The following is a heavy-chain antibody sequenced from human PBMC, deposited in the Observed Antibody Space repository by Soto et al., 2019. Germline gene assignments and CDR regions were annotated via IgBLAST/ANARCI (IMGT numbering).Heavy chain of an antibody. CDR1: GVSIRSYY. Sequence: SETLSLTCTVSGVSIRSYYWSWIRQPPGKGLEWIGYIYYSGSTNYNPSLKSRVTISVDTSKNQFSLKMSSVTAADTAVYYCARLATRYYFDYWGQGTLVTVS. V-gene: IGHV4-59*01. CDR2: IYYSGST. J-gene: IGHJ4*02. D-gene: IGHD1-1*01. CDR3: ARLATRYYFDY.